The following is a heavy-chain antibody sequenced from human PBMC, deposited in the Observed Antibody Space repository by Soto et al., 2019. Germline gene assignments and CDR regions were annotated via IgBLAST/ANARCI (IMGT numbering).Heavy chain of an antibody. CDR3: AREIYSGYDWAPGY. D-gene: IGHD5-12*01. V-gene: IGHV1-18*01. CDR2: ISAYNSNT. CDR1: GYTFTSYG. Sequence: ASVKVSCKASGYTFTSYGISWVRQAPGQGLEWMGWISAYNSNTNYAQKLQGRVTMTTDTSTSTAYMELRSLRSDDTAVYYCAREIYSGYDWAPGYWGQGTLVTVSS. J-gene: IGHJ4*02.